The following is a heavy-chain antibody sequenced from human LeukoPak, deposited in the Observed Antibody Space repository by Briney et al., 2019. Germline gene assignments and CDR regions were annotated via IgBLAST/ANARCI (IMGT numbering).Heavy chain of an antibody. CDR3: AELGITMIGGV. V-gene: IGHV3-48*01. Sequence: GGSLRLSCAASGFTFSSYSMNWVRQAPGKGLEWVSYISSSSSTIYYADSVKGRFTISRDNAKNSLYLQMNSLRAEDTAVYYCAELGITMIGGVWGKGTTVAISS. CDR1: GFTFSSYS. J-gene: IGHJ6*04. CDR2: ISSSSSTI. D-gene: IGHD3-10*02.